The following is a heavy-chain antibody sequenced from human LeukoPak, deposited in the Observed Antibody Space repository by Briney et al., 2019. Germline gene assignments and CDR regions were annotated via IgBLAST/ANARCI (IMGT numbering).Heavy chain of an antibody. Sequence: SETLSLTCTVSGGSISSGDYYWSWIRQPPGKGLEWIGYIYYSGSTYYNPSLKSRVTISVDTSKNQFSLKLSSVTAADTAVYYCAVADSPSGSYHDASDIWGQGTMVTVSS. CDR1: GGSISSGDYY. CDR3: AVADSPSGSYHDASDI. J-gene: IGHJ3*02. CDR2: IYYSGST. V-gene: IGHV4-30-4*01. D-gene: IGHD1-26*01.